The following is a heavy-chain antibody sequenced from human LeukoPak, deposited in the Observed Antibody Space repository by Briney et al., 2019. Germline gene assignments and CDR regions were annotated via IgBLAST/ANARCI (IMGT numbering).Heavy chain of an antibody. CDR1: GFIFKSYG. CDR2: INGAGSST. J-gene: IGHJ4*02. Sequence: PGGSLRLSCAASGFIFKSYGMNWVRQVPGKGLEWVSSINGAGSSTKYADSVNGRVTISRDNSKNTLSLQMTGLRAEDTAVYYCARKVAVAIDLYYWGQGTLVTVSS. CDR3: ARKVAVAIDLYY. D-gene: IGHD2-2*01. V-gene: IGHV3-23*01.